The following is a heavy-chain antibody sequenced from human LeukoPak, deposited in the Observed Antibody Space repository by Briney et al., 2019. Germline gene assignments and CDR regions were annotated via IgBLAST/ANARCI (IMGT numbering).Heavy chain of an antibody. J-gene: IGHJ4*02. Sequence: PGGSLRLSCAASGFTFSGYAMSWVRQAVRQAPGKGLEWVSSISSSSSYIYYADSVKGRFTISRDNAKNSLYLQMNSLRAEDTAVYYCARDFSGLFDYWGQGTLVTVSS. CDR2: ISSSSSYI. CDR3: ARDFSGLFDY. V-gene: IGHV3-21*01. CDR1: GFTFSGYA. D-gene: IGHD1-26*01.